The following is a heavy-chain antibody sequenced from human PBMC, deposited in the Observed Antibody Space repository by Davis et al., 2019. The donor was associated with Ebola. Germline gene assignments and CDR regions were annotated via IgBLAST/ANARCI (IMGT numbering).Heavy chain of an antibody. CDR1: GFIFSNYA. Sequence: PGGSLRLSCATSGFIFSNYAMNWVRQAPGKGLEWVSGISVGGTKTYYADSVKGRFTISRDNSKNTLYFQMDSPRAEDTAVYYCAKLNFRFWDFWGQGALVTVSS. D-gene: IGHD3-3*01. J-gene: IGHJ4*02. CDR2: ISVGGTKT. V-gene: IGHV3-23*01. CDR3: AKLNFRFWDF.